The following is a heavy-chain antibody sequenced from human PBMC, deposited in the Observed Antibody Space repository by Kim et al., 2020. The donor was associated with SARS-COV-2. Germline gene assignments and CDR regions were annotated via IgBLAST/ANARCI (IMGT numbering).Heavy chain of an antibody. Sequence: PYLKSRVTISVDTSKNQFSLKLSSVTAADTAVYYCARGSRYYGSGSYMDYWGQGTLVTVSS. D-gene: IGHD3-10*01. V-gene: IGHV4-34*01. J-gene: IGHJ4*02. CDR3: ARGSRYYGSGSYMDY.